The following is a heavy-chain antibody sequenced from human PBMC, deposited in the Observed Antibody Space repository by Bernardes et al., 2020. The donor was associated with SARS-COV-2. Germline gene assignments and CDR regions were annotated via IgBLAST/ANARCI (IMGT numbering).Heavy chain of an antibody. CDR2: IAGSGVST. D-gene: IGHD3-9*01. Sequence: GGSLRLSCAASGFTFSDYAMSWVRQAPGKGLEWVSAIAGSGVSTYYADSVKGRFTISRDNSKNTLYLEINSLRADDTAVYYCAKGLLRYFDWSVWGQGTLVTVSS. CDR1: GFTFSDYA. J-gene: IGHJ4*02. CDR3: AKGLLRYFDWSV. V-gene: IGHV3-23*01.